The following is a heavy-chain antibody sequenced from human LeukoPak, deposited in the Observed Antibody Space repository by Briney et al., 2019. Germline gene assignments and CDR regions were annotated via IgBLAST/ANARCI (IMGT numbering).Heavy chain of an antibody. CDR2: INPNSGGT. V-gene: IGHV1-2*02. CDR3: ARDNGDYWFDY. D-gene: IGHD4-17*01. Sequence: GASVKVSCQASGYTFTGYYIHWVRQAPGQGLEWTGWINPNSGGTNYAQKFQGRVTMTRDTSISTAYMELIRLRSDDTAVYYCARDNGDYWFDYWGQGTLVTVSS. J-gene: IGHJ4*02. CDR1: GYTFTGYY.